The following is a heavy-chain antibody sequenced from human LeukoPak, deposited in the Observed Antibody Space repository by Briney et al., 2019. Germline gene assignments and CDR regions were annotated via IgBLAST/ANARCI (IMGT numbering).Heavy chain of an antibody. J-gene: IGHJ4*02. D-gene: IGHD6-19*01. CDR2: INAGNGNT. CDR1: GYTFTSYA. Sequence: ASVKVSCKASGYTFTSYAMHWVRQAPGQRLEWMGWINAGNGNTKYSQKFQGRVTITRDTSASTAYMELSSLRSEDTAVYYCAKDRQWLASDYYFDYWGQGTLVTVSS. CDR3: AKDRQWLASDYYFDY. V-gene: IGHV1-3*01.